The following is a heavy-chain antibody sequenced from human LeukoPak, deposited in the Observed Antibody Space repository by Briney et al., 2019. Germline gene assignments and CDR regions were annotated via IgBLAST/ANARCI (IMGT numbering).Heavy chain of an antibody. CDR2: ISSSGSTV. V-gene: IGHV3-11*01. Sequence: GGSLRLSCAASGFTFSDYYMSWIRQAPGKGLEWVSYISSSGSTVYYADSVKGRFTISRDNAKNSLYLRMNSLRAEDTAVYYCASDGIAARPLYYFDYWGQGTLVTVSS. CDR1: GFTFSDYY. D-gene: IGHD6-6*01. CDR3: ASDGIAARPLYYFDY. J-gene: IGHJ4*02.